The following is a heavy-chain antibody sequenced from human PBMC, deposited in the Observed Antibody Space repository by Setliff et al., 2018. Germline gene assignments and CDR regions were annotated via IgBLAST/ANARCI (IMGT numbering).Heavy chain of an antibody. CDR3: ARGPFLEWLLYYDY. CDR2: MNPNSGNT. D-gene: IGHD3-3*01. CDR1: GYTFTSYD. J-gene: IGHJ4*02. V-gene: IGHV1-8*02. Sequence: ASVKVSCKASGYTFTSYDINWVRQATGQGLEWMGWMNPNSGNTGYAQKFQGRVTMTRDTSISTAYMELSRLRSDDTAVYYCARGPFLEWLLYYDYWGQGTLVTVSS.